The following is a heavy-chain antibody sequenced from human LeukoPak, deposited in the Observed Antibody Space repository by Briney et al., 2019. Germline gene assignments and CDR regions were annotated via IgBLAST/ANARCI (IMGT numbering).Heavy chain of an antibody. CDR3: ARGPDIVVVPAVITDTFDI. J-gene: IGHJ3*02. CDR1: GGSFSGYY. D-gene: IGHD2-2*01. CDR2: INHSGST. V-gene: IGHV4-34*01. Sequence: SETLSLTCAVYGGSFSGYYWSWIRQPPGKGLEWIGEINHSGSTNYNPSLKSRVTISVDTSKNQFSLKLSSVTAADTAVYYCARGPDIVVVPAVITDTFDIWGQGTMVTVSS.